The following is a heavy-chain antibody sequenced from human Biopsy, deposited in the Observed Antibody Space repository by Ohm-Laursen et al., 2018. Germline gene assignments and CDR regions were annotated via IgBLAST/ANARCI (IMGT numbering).Heavy chain of an antibody. CDR1: GFTFDDHA. Sequence: SLRLSCAASGFTFDDHAMHWVRQPPGKGLEWVSGISWNSDRIGYADSVKGRFTISRDNAKNSLYLQMNSLRAEDTAFYYCTKDQDYGDYGMDVWGQGTTVTVSS. V-gene: IGHV3-9*01. J-gene: IGHJ6*02. D-gene: IGHD4-17*01. CDR3: TKDQDYGDYGMDV. CDR2: ISWNSDRI.